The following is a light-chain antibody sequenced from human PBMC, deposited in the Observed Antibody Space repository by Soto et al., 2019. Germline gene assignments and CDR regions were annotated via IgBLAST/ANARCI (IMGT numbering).Light chain of an antibody. Sequence: IQMTQSPSSVSAAVGDRVTITCRASQVISSWLAWYQQRPGTAPKLLIYGATTLRSGVPSRFSGSESGTLFTLTITSLQPEDSATYYCQPASSFPLTFGGGTKVEIQ. CDR3: QPASSFPLT. J-gene: IGKJ4*01. CDR2: GAT. CDR1: QVISSW. V-gene: IGKV1-12*01.